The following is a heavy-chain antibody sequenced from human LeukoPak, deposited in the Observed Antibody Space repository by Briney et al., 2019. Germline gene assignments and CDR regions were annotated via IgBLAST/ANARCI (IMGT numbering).Heavy chain of an antibody. CDR1: GFIFTNSW. V-gene: IGHV3-7*03. D-gene: IGHD1-26*01. CDR3: ARDTDGSLDY. CDR2: IKQDGSTK. Sequence: PGGSLRLSCAASGFIFTNSWMAWVRQAPGKGLEWVANIKQDGSTKHYADSLKGRFTISRDNPKNSLYLQMNSLRADDTAVYYCARDTDGSLDYWGQGILVTVAS. J-gene: IGHJ4*02.